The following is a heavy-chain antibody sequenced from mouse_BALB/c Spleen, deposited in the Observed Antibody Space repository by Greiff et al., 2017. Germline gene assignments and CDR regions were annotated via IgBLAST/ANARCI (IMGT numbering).Heavy chain of an antibody. CDR1: GYTFTSYW. V-gene: IGHV1-69*02. CDR2: IYPSDSYT. J-gene: IGHJ3*01. CDR3: TREDLP. D-gene: IGHD2-1*01. Sequence: QVQLQQPGAELVRPGASVKLSCKASGYTFTSYWINWVKQRPGQGLEWIGNIYPSDSYTNYNQKFKDKATLTVDKSSSTAYMQLSSPTSEDSAVYYCTREDLPWGQGTLVTVSA.